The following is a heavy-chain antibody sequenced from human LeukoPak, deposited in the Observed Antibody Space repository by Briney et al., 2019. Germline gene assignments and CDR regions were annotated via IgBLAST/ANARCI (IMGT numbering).Heavy chain of an antibody. CDR3: ARHGGYSSSSDY. CDR2: IYYSGST. Sequence: SETLSLTCTVSGGSISSSSYYWGWIRQPPGKGLEWIGNIYYSGSTNYNPSLKSRVTISVDTSKNQFSLKLSSVTAADTAVYYCARHGGYSSSSDYWGQGTLVTVSS. V-gene: IGHV4-61*05. D-gene: IGHD6-13*01. J-gene: IGHJ4*02. CDR1: GGSISSSSYY.